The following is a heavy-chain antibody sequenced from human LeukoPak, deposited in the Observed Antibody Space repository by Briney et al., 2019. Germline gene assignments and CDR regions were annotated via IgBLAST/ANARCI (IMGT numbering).Heavy chain of an antibody. D-gene: IGHD3-3*01. CDR1: GDPISNYY. CDR2: IYYSGST. CDR3: ARDFWSGYYHALDI. V-gene: IGHV4-59*01. J-gene: IGHJ3*02. Sequence: PSETLSLTCSVSGDPISNYYWNWIRQPPGKGLEWIGSIYYSGSTNYNPSLKSRVTISIDTSKSQFSLNLSSVTAVDTAVYYCARDFWSGYYHALDIWGQGTMVTVSS.